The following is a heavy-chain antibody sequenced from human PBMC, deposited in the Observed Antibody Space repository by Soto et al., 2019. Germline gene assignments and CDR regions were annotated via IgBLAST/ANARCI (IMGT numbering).Heavy chain of an antibody. CDR1: GFTFSSYS. Sequence: GGSLRLSCAASGFTFSSYSMNWVRQAPGKGLEWVSYISSSSSTIYYADSVKGRFTISRDNAKNSLYLQMNSLRDEDTAVYYCARAGGYCSSTSCSPHYYYGMDVWGQGTTVTVS. CDR2: ISSSSSTI. V-gene: IGHV3-48*02. D-gene: IGHD2-2*01. J-gene: IGHJ6*02. CDR3: ARAGGYCSSTSCSPHYYYGMDV.